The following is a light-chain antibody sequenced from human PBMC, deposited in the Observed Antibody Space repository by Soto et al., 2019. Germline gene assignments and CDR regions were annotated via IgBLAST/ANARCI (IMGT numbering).Light chain of an antibody. CDR2: EVI. CDR3: QSFDSSLTGVV. J-gene: IGLJ2*01. V-gene: IGLV2-14*01. Sequence: QSALTQPASVSGSPGQSITISCTATSSDVGGYNYVSWFQQYPGKAPKLMIYEVINRPSGVPDRFYAYKSGSSASLAITGLQAEDEADYYCQSFDSSLTGVVFGGGTKVTVL. CDR1: SSDVGGYNY.